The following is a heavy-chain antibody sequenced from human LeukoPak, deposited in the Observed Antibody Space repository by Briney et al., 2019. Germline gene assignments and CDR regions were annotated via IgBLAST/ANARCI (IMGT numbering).Heavy chain of an antibody. CDR1: GFTFDAFG. D-gene: IGHD3-22*01. CDR3: ARVSDYYDSSGYLHFDY. V-gene: IGHV3-20*04. J-gene: IGHJ4*02. Sequence: GGSLRLSCAASGFTFDAFGMTWVRQAPGKGLEWVSAIRGDAGSTGYADSVKGRFTISRDNAKNSLYLQVNSLRAEDTALYYCARVSDYYDSSGYLHFDYWGQGTLVTVSS. CDR2: IRGDAGST.